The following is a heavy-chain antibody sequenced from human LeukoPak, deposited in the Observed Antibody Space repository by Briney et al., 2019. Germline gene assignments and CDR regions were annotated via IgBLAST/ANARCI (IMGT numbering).Heavy chain of an antibody. Sequence: SETLSLTCAVYGGSFSDYNWTWIRQPPGKGLEWIGEIGHNGSTNYNPSLKGRLTISVDSSKNQFSLKLASVTAADTAVYYCARGPPPDFDYWGQGTLVTVSS. CDR1: GGSFSDYN. CDR2: IGHNGST. CDR3: ARGPPPDFDY. V-gene: IGHV4-34*01. J-gene: IGHJ4*02.